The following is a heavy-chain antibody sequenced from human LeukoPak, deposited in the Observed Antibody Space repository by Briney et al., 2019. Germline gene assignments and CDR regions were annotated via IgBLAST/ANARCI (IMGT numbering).Heavy chain of an antibody. V-gene: IGHV6-1*01. Sequence: SQTLSLTCAISGDSVSSNSAACNWIRQSPSRGLEWLGRTYYRSKWYNDYAVSVKNRITINADTSKNQFSLQLNSVTPEDTAVYYCARGKPYYYDSSGYPQKYYFDYWGQGTLVTVSS. CDR1: GDSVSSNSAA. CDR3: ARGKPYYYDSSGYPQKYYFDY. CDR2: TYYRSKWYN. D-gene: IGHD3-22*01. J-gene: IGHJ4*02.